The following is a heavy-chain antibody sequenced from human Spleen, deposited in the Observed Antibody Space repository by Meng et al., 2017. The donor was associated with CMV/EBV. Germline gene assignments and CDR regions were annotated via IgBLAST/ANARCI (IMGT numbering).Heavy chain of an antibody. Sequence: GGSLRLSCAASGFTFSSYWMSWVRQAPGKGLEWVANINQYGNEKYYVDSMKGRFTISRDNAKNSLYLEMNSLRAEDTAIYYCARDPATDFWSGFYTEGYYFDYWGQGTLVTVSS. D-gene: IGHD3-3*01. CDR3: ARDPATDFWSGFYTEGYYFDY. CDR2: INQYGNEK. J-gene: IGHJ4*02. CDR1: GFTFSSYW. V-gene: IGHV3-7*01.